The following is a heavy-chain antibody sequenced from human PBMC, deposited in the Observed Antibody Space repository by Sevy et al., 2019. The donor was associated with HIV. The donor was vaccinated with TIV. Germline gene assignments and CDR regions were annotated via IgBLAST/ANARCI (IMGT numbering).Heavy chain of an antibody. J-gene: IGHJ4*02. CDR2: INSESDTM. CDR1: GFPFNYYA. V-gene: IGHV3-48*02. Sequence: GGSLRLSCVASGFPFNYYAMNWVRQAPGKGLEWILYINSESDTMSYGDSVKGRFTISRDNAKNSLYLQMNSLRDEDTAVYYCARERGTYYDTSGYPYLLEAGVDYWGQGTLVTVSS. CDR3: ARERGTYYDTSGYPYLLEAGVDY. D-gene: IGHD3-22*01.